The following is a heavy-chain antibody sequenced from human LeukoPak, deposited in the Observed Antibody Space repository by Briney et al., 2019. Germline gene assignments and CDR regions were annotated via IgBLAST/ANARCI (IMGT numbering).Heavy chain of an antibody. D-gene: IGHD6-13*01. CDR3: AREPGIAAAGTAYYFDY. V-gene: IGHV1-69*05. Sequence: ASVKVSCTASGGTFSSYAISWVRQAPGQGLEWMGGIIPIFGTANYAQKFQGRVTITTDESTSTAYMELSSLRSEDTAVYYCAREPGIAAAGTAYYFDYWGQGTLVTVSS. CDR1: GGTFSSYA. J-gene: IGHJ4*02. CDR2: IIPIFGTA.